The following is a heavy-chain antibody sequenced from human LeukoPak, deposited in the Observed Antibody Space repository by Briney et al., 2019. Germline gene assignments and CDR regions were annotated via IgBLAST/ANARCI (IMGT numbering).Heavy chain of an antibody. J-gene: IGHJ4*02. D-gene: IGHD3-22*01. Sequence: GRSLRLCCAASGFTFSSYGMHWVRQAPGKGLEWGAVIWYDGSNKYYADSVKGRFTISRDNSKNTLYLQMNSLRAEDTAVYYCAKVLDSSGYYYFDYWGQGTLVTVSS. CDR1: GFTFSSYG. V-gene: IGHV3-33*06. CDR2: IWYDGSNK. CDR3: AKVLDSSGYYYFDY.